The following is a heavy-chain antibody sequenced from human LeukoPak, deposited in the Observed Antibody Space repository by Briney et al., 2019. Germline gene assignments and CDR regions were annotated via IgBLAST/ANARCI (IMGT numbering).Heavy chain of an antibody. V-gene: IGHV4-59*12. J-gene: IGHJ4*02. Sequence: SETLSLTCTVSGGSISSYYWSWIRQPPGKGLEWIGYIYNSGSTNYSPSLKSRVTISVDTSKNQFSLKLTSVTAADTAVYYCARGGKATVVTMWGQGILVTVSS. CDR3: ARGGKATVVTM. CDR1: GGSISSYY. CDR2: IYNSGST. D-gene: IGHD4-23*01.